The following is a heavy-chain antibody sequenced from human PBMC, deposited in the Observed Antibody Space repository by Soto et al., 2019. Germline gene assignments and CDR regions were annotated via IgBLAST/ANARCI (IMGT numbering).Heavy chain of an antibody. CDR2: IHQSGTT. CDR3: TREERRINLVGGQSYYYYYMDA. Sequence: SETLSLTCTVSNGTVNNNVCLAWVRQAPGEGPQWLGEIHQSGTTNYNPSLKSRVTMTLDKSKNQFFLQLTSVTAADTAVYYCTREERRINLVGGQSYYYYYMDAWGTGTKVTVSS. D-gene: IGHD3-10*01. V-gene: IGHV4-4*02. J-gene: IGHJ6*03. CDR1: NGTVNNNVC.